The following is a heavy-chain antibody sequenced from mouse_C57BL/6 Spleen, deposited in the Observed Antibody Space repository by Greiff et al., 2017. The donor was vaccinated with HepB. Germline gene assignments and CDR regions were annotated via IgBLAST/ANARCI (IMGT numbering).Heavy chain of an antibody. CDR3: ARGEGRLYGNQFFYFDY. Sequence: VQLQQSGAELARPGASVKLSCKASGYTFTSYGISWVKQRTGQGLEWIGEIYPRSGNTYYNEKFKGKATLTADKSSSTAYMELRSLTSEDSAVYFCARGEGRLYGNQFFYFDYWGQGTTLTVSS. D-gene: IGHD2-1*01. V-gene: IGHV1-81*01. CDR2: IYPRSGNT. J-gene: IGHJ2*01. CDR1: GYTFTSYG.